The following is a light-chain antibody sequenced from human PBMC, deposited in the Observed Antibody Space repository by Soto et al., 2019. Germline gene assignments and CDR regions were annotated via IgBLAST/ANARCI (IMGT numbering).Light chain of an antibody. CDR2: EVS. Sequence: QSALTHPPSASWSPGHSVTISCTGTSSDVGGYNYVSWYQQHPGKAPKLMIYEVSKRPSGVPDRFSGSKSGNTASLTVSGLQAEDEADYYCSSYAGSNNFGVFGTGTKVTV. J-gene: IGLJ1*01. CDR1: SSDVGGYNY. CDR3: SSYAGSNNFGV. V-gene: IGLV2-8*01.